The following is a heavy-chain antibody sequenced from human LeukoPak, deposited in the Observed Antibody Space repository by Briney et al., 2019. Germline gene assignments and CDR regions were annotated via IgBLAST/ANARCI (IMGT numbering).Heavy chain of an antibody. CDR1: GFTLSSYA. D-gene: IGHD4-17*01. J-gene: IGHJ4*02. V-gene: IGHV3-23*01. CDR3: AKDDYDDYERDY. Sequence: PGGSLRLSCAASGFTLSSYAMSWVRQAPGKGLEWVSAISGSGGSTYYADSVKGRFTISRDNSKNTLYLQMNSLRAEDTAVYYFAKDDYDDYERDYWGQGTLVTV. CDR2: ISGSGGST.